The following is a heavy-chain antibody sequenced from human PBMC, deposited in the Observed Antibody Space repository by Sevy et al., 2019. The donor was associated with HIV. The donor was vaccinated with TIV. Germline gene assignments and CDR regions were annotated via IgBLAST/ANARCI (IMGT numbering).Heavy chain of an antibody. V-gene: IGHV3-7*01. CDR1: GFTFTNYW. Sequence: GGSLRLSCAASGFTFTNYWMNWVRQAPGKGLEWVANIKQGGNEKYYVDSVKGRFTLSRDNAKNSVSLQMNGLRAEDTAVYYCASPDTMVQGVIYWGQGTLVTVSS. D-gene: IGHD3-10*01. CDR2: IKQGGNEK. J-gene: IGHJ4*02. CDR3: ASPDTMVQGVIY.